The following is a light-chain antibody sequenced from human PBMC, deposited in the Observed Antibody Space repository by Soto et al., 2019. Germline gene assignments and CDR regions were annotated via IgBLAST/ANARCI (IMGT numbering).Light chain of an antibody. J-gene: IGLJ2*01. Sequence: SYELTQPPSVSVAPGQTARITCEGNNIGSKSVHWYQQKPGQAPVLVVYDDSDRPSGIPERFSGSNSGNTATLTISRVEAGDEADYYCQVWASSNDPVVFGGGTKVTVL. V-gene: IGLV3-21*02. CDR3: QVWASSNDPVV. CDR1: NIGSKS. CDR2: DDS.